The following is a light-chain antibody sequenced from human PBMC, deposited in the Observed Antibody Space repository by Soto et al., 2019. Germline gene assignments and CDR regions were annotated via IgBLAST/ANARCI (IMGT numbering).Light chain of an antibody. J-gene: IGKJ1*01. CDR1: QSVGRK. Sequence: EIVMTQSPATLSVSPGERATLSCRSSQSVGRKLAWYQQKPGQAPRLLIYDASTRAMGVPARFSGSGSGTEFTLTISSLQSEDFAVYHCKQYDIWPPWTFGQGTKVEIK. CDR3: KQYDIWPPWT. CDR2: DAS. V-gene: IGKV3-15*01.